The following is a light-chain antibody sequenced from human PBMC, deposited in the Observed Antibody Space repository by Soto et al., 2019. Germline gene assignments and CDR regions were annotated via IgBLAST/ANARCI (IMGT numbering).Light chain of an antibody. CDR2: DVT. V-gene: IGLV2-14*01. J-gene: IGLJ1*01. CDR1: SSDVGGYNS. CDR3: SSFTCSFTYI. Sequence: QSVLTPPSWVSGSPSEAITISCTDTSSDVGGYNSVSWYRQDPGKAPKLMIYDVTNRPSGVSNRFSGSKSGNTASLTISGLQAEDEADYYCSSFTCSFTYIFGTGTKVTVV.